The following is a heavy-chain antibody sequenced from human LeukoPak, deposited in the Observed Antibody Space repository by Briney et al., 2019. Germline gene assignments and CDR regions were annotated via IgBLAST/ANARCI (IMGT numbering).Heavy chain of an antibody. D-gene: IGHD2-15*01. CDR2: INTDGGST. CDR1: GFTFSSYG. CDR3: ARRTGYCSGGTCYFDY. J-gene: IGHJ4*02. Sequence: GGSLRLSCAAFGFTFSSYGMVWVRQPPGKGLEYVSVINTDGGSTYHANSVKGRFTISRDNSKSTLYLQMGSLRAEDMAVYFCARRTGYCSGGTCYFDYWGQGTLVTVSS. V-gene: IGHV3-64*01.